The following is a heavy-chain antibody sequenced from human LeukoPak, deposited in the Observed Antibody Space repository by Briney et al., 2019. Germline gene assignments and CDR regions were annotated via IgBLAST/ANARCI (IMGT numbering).Heavy chain of an antibody. D-gene: IGHD5-24*01. V-gene: IGHV1-2*02. CDR1: GYTVSGYY. Sequence: ASVKVSRKASGYTVSGYYMRWVRRAPRQGLEWMGWSNLNSGGTYYAQKFQGRVTMTRDTSISTAYMEMSRLRTDNTAVYYCARERRPIARRDGYNTFDYWGQGTLVTVSS. CDR3: ARERRPIARRDGYNTFDY. J-gene: IGHJ4*02. CDR2: SNLNSGGT.